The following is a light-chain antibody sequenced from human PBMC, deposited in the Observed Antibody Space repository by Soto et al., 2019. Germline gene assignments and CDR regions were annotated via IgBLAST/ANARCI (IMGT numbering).Light chain of an antibody. CDR1: QSVSSN. J-gene: IGKJ5*01. CDR3: QQYDNWPIT. V-gene: IGKV3-15*01. Sequence: ERVMKQSPATLSVSPGERATLSCRASQSVSSNLAWYQQKPGQAPRLFIYGASTRATAIPPRFSGSGSGTEFTLTISSLQSEDFAVYYCQQYDNWPITFGQGTRLEIK. CDR2: GAS.